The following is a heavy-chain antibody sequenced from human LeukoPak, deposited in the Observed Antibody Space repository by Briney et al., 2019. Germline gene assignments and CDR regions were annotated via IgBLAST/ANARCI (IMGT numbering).Heavy chain of an antibody. CDR1: GDSTSSSSSY. V-gene: IGHV4-39*01. Sequence: PPETLSLSCTDSGDSTSSSSSYWGWVRHPPGKGLEWLGSIYYSGSTYYNPSLKSRVTMSVDTSKNQFSLKLSSVTAADTAVYYCARHGGVGVIPDFDYWGPGTLVTVSS. CDR3: ARHGGVGVIPDFDY. D-gene: IGHD2-8*02. CDR2: IYYSGST. J-gene: IGHJ4*02.